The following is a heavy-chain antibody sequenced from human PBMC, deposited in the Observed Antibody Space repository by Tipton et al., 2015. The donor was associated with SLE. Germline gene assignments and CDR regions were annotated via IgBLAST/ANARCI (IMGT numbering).Heavy chain of an antibody. J-gene: IGHJ6*02. Sequence: LRLFCTVSGGSISSYYWSWIRQPPGKGLEWIGYIYYSGSTNYNPSLKSRVTISVDTSKNQFSLKLSSVTAADTAVYYCVRGPKDVWGQGTTVTVSS. CDR3: VRGPKDV. CDR1: GGSISSYY. CDR2: IYYSGST. V-gene: IGHV4-59*01.